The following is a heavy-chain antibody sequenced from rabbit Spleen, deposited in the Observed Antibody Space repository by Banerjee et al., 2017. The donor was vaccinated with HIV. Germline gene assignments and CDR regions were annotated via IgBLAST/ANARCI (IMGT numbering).Heavy chain of an antibody. V-gene: IGHV1S40*01. CDR1: GFSFSSNYY. CDR2: IYTSSGST. Sequence: QSLEESGGDLVKPGASLTLTCTASGFSFSSNYYMCWVRQAPGKGLEWIACIYTSSGSTWYASWVNGRFTISKASSTTVTLQMTSLTAADTATYFCARDTYDDYIAYGHVLNLWGPGTLVTVS. D-gene: IGHD2-1*01. CDR3: ARDTYDDYIAYGHVLNL. J-gene: IGHJ4*01.